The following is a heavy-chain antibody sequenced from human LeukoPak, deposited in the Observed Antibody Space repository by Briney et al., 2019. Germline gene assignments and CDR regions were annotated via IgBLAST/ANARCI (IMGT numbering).Heavy chain of an antibody. J-gene: IGHJ5*02. CDR1: GGTFSSYA. CDR3: ARGVNPQYCSSTSCSRGSFDP. V-gene: IGHV1-69*05. Sequence: GASVKVPCKASGGTFSSYAISWVRQAPGQGLEWMGGIIPIFGTANYAQKFQGRVTITTDESTSTAYMELSSLRSEDTAVYYCARGVNPQYCSSTSCSRGSFDPWGQGTLVTVSS. D-gene: IGHD2-2*01. CDR2: IIPIFGTA.